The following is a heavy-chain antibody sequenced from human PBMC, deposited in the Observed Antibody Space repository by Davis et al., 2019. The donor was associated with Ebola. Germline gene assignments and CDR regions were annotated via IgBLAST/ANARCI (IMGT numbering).Heavy chain of an antibody. V-gene: IGHV3-48*02. Sequence: GESLKISCAASGFTFSSYSMNWVRQAPGKGLEWVSYISSSSSTIYYADSVKGRFTISRDNAKNSLYLQMNSLRDEDTAVYYCARDRAVVLDYWGQGTLVTVSS. CDR3: ARDRAVVLDY. J-gene: IGHJ4*02. D-gene: IGHD4-23*01. CDR2: ISSSSSTI. CDR1: GFTFSSYS.